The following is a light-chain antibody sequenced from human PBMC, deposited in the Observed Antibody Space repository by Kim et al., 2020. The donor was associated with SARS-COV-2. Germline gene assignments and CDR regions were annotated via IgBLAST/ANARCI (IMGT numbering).Light chain of an antibody. J-gene: IGKJ1*01. CDR1: QSVSK. Sequence: LSVTPGERATLSCRASQSVSKLAWYQQRPGQAPRLLIYGASTRATGIPARFSGSGSGTEFTLTISSLQSEDFAVYYCQQYNIWRTFGQGTKVEI. CDR3: QQYNIWRT. CDR2: GAS. V-gene: IGKV3-15*01.